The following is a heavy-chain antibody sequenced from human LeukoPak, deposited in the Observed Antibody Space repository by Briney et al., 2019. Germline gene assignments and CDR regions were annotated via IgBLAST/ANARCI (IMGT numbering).Heavy chain of an antibody. CDR1: GGSFSGYY. D-gene: IGHD5-18*01. Sequence: SETLSLTCAVYGGSFSGYYWSWIRQPPGKGLVWIGEINHSGSTNYNPSLKSRVTISVDTSKNQFSLKLSSVTAADTAVYYCVRHGDSYGKYYFDYWGQGTLVTVSS. J-gene: IGHJ4*02. V-gene: IGHV4-34*01. CDR2: INHSGST. CDR3: VRHGDSYGKYYFDY.